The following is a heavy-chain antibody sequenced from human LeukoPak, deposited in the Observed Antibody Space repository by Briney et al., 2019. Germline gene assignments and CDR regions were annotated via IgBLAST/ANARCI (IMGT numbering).Heavy chain of an antibody. Sequence: GASVKVSRKSSGYTFPNYGITWVRQARAQGLEGMGWISGYQGSTKYAQNFQGRVTMTIDTSTRTAYMDWRSLRSDATAIYFCARSDLGTITAGPCNYWGQGTLVAVSS. CDR3: ARSDLGTITAGPCNY. CDR1: GYTFPNYG. V-gene: IGHV1-18*01. D-gene: IGHD5-24*01. CDR2: ISGYQGST. J-gene: IGHJ4*02.